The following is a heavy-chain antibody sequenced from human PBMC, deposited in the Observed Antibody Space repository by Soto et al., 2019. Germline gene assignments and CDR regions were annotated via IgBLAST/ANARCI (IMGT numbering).Heavy chain of an antibody. D-gene: IGHD2-15*01. CDR2: ISAYNGNT. CDR3: ARRLGYCSGGSCLTYDY. J-gene: IGHJ4*02. CDR1: GYTFTGYG. V-gene: IGHV1-18*01. Sequence: ASVKVSCKASGYTFTGYGISWVRQAPGQGLEWMGWISAYNGNTNYAQKLQGRVTMTTDTSTSTAYMELRSLRSDDTAVYYCARRLGYCSGGSCLTYDYWGQGTLVTVSS.